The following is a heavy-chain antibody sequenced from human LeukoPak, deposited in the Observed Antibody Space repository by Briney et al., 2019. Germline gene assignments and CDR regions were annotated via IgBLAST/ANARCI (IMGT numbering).Heavy chain of an antibody. D-gene: IGHD6-25*01. CDR1: GFTFSSYD. V-gene: IGHV3-13*01. Sequence: GGSLRLSCAASGFTFSSYDMHWVRQATGKGLEWVSAIDTAGDTYYPGSVKGRFTISRENAKNSLYLQMNSLRAGDTAVYYCARVLTVRSGGYDAFDIWGQGTMVTVSS. CDR2: IDTAGDT. CDR3: ARVLTVRSGGYDAFDI. J-gene: IGHJ3*02.